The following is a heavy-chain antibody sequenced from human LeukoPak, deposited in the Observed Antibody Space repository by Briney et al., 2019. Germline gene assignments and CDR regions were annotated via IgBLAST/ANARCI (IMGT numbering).Heavy chain of an antibody. CDR2: IYYSGST. CDR3: ARLLEYYDSRGYFDY. D-gene: IGHD3-22*01. CDR1: GGSISSSGYY. V-gene: IGHV4-39*01. J-gene: IGHJ4*02. Sequence: SETLSLTCIVSGGSISSSGYYWGWIRQPPGKGLEWIGSIYYSGSTYYNPSLNSRVTISVDTSKNQFSLNLRSVTAGDTAVYYCARLLEYYDSRGYFDYWGQGTPVTVSS.